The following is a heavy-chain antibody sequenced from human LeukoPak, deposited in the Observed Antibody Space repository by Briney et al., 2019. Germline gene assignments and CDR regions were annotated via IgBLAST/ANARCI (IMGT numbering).Heavy chain of an antibody. J-gene: IGHJ4*02. CDR2: ISYDGSNK. V-gene: IGHV3-30-3*01. CDR3: ASYDSSGYYFDH. CDR1: GFTFSSYA. Sequence: GRSLRLSCAASGFTFSSYAMHWVRQAPGKGLEWVAVISYDGSNKYYADSVKGRFTISRDNSKNTLYLQMNSLRAEDTAVYYCASYDSSGYYFDHWGQGTLVTVSS. D-gene: IGHD3-22*01.